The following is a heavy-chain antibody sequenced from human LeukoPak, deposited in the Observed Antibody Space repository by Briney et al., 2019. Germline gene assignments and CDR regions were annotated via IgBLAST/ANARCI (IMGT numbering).Heavy chain of an antibody. CDR1: GGSISGYY. Sequence: PSETLSLTCTVPGGSISGYYWSWVRQPPGKGPGWIGYIYYSGSTNYNPSLKSRVTISVDTSKNQFSLKMNSVTAADTAVYYCARLASSRWSHCDYWGQGTLVTVSS. D-gene: IGHD6-19*01. CDR2: IYYSGST. CDR3: ARLASSRWSHCDY. J-gene: IGHJ4*02. V-gene: IGHV4-59*08.